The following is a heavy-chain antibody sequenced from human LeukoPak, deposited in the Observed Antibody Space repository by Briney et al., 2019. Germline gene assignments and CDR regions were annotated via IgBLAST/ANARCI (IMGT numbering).Heavy chain of an antibody. CDR3: ARGAYNWNYGGYGAFDI. CDR1: GFTFSNYY. J-gene: IGHJ3*02. CDR2: ISSSGSTI. Sequence: GGSLRLSCAASGFTFSNYYMSWIRQAPGKGLEWGSDISSSGSTIYYADSVKGRFTISRDNAKNSLYLQMNSLRAEDTAVYYCARGAYNWNYGGYGAFDIWGQGTMVTVSS. D-gene: IGHD1-7*01. V-gene: IGHV3-11*01.